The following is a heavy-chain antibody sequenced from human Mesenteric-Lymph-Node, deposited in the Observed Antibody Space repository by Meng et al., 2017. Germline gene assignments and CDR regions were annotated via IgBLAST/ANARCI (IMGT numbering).Heavy chain of an antibody. V-gene: IGHV3-20*04. J-gene: IGHJ6*02. D-gene: IGHD1-26*01. CDR3: ARDQSSFGSYFYYGMDV. CDR2: INWNGGST. Sequence: GESLKISCAASGFTFSSYSMNWVRQAPGKGLEWVSGINWNGGSTGYADSVKGRFTISRDNAKNSLFLQMNSLRAEDTALYYCARDQSSFGSYFYYGMDVWGQGTTVTVSS. CDR1: GFTFSSYS.